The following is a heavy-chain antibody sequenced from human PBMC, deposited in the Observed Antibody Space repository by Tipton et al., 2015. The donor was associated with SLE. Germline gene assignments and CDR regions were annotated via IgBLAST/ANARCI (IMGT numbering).Heavy chain of an antibody. CDR1: GFTFDDYA. CDR3: AKTQAGDSGYDSGWYFDL. D-gene: IGHD5-12*01. J-gene: IGHJ2*01. CDR2: ISWNSGSI. V-gene: IGHV3-9*01. Sequence: RSLRLSCAASGFTFDDYAMHWVRQAPGKGLEWVSGISWNSGSIGYADSVKGRFTISRDNAKNSLYLQMNSLRAEDTALYYCAKTQAGDSGYDSGWYFDLWGRGTLVTVSS.